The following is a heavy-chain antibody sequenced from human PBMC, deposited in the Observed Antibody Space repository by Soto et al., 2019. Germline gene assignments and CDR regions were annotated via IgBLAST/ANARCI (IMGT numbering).Heavy chain of an antibody. V-gene: IGHV1-18*01. CDR3: ARDRGGDGMDV. CDR1: GYTFSSYG. D-gene: IGHD3-16*01. CDR2: ISGYNGNT. J-gene: IGHJ6*02. Sequence: QVQLVQSGAEVKKPGASVKVSCKASGYTFSSYGISWVRQAPGQGLDWMGWISGYNGNTNYAQKRQGRVTMTIDTSTSTGYMELRSLRSDDTAVYYCARDRGGDGMDVWGQGTTVTVSS.